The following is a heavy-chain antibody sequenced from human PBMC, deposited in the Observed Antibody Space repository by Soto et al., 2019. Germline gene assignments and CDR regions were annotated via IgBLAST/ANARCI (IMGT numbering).Heavy chain of an antibody. V-gene: IGHV3-7*01. D-gene: IGHD5-12*01. J-gene: IGHJ4*02. CDR1: GFTFSSYW. CDR3: ASNSGYDFRFFDY. Sequence: GGSLRLSCAASGFTFSSYWMSWVRQAPGKGLEWVANIKQDGSEKYYVDSVKGRFTISRDNAKNSLYLQMNSLRAEDTAVYYCASNSGYDFRFFDYWGQGTLVTVSS. CDR2: IKQDGSEK.